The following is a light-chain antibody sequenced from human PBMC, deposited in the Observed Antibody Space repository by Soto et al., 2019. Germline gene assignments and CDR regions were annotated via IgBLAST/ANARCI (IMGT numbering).Light chain of an antibody. CDR1: QSVSSN. V-gene: IGKV3D-15*01. Sequence: IVMTQYTATLSVSPGERATLSCRASQSVSSNLAWYQQKPGQAPRLLIYDASNRATGIPARFSGSGSGTDFTLTISSLQSEDFAVYYCQQYNNWPPPTFGGGTKVDIK. J-gene: IGKJ4*01. CDR3: QQYNNWPPPT. CDR2: DAS.